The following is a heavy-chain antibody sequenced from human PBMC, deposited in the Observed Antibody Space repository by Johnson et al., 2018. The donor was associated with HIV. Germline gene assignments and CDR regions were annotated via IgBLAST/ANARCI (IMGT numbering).Heavy chain of an antibody. CDR2: ITYDGTKK. J-gene: IGHJ3*02. V-gene: IGHV3-30*18. CDR1: GFTFSSYD. CDR3: AKPPSMGADAFDI. D-gene: IGHD3-16*01. Sequence: QEQLVESGGGLVKPGGSLRLSCAASGFTFSSYDMHWVRQAPGKGLEWVAVITYDGTKKYFADSVKGRFNISRDNSKNTLYLQMNSVRPEDAAVYYCAKPPSMGADAFDIWGQGTMVTVSS.